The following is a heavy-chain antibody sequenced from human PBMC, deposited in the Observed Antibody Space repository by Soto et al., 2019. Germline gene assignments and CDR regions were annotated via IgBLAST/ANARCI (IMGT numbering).Heavy chain of an antibody. J-gene: IGHJ5*02. CDR2: IIPILGIA. CDR1: GGTFSSYT. Sequence: QVQLVQSGAEVKKPGSSVKVSCKASGGTFSSYTISWVRQAPGQGLEWMGRIIPILGIANYAQKFQGRVTITADKSTSTAYMELSSLRSEDTAVYYCARVEGYCTNGVCDWFAPWGQGTLVTVSS. D-gene: IGHD2-8*01. V-gene: IGHV1-69*02. CDR3: ARVEGYCTNGVCDWFAP.